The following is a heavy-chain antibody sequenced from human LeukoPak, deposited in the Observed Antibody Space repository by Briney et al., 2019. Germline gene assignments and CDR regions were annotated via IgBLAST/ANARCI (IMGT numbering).Heavy chain of an antibody. V-gene: IGHV3-30*03. CDR1: GFTFSSYG. CDR3: ARGRYDILTGYYRGYYYYGMDV. Sequence: TGGSLRLSCAASGFTFSSYGMHWVRQAPGKGLEWVAVISYDGSNKYYADSVKGRFTISRDNAKNSLYLQMNSLRAEDTAVYYCARGRYDILTGYYRGYYYYGMDVWGQGTTVTVSS. D-gene: IGHD3-9*01. J-gene: IGHJ6*02. CDR2: ISYDGSNK.